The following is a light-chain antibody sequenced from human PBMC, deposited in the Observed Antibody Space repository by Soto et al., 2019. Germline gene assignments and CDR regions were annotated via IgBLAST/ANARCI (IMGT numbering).Light chain of an antibody. V-gene: IGLV1-40*01. CDR2: GNT. CDR3: QSYENGLSAHDV. CDR1: SANIGSTYD. Sequence: SALTQPPSVSRAPGQRVTISCTGSSANIGSTYDVQWYQQLPVTAPKLLMHGNTNRPSRVPARFSGSQSGPSASLPITLFQADEVADYYGQSYENGLSAHDVLGSGTKVTVL. J-gene: IGLJ1*01.